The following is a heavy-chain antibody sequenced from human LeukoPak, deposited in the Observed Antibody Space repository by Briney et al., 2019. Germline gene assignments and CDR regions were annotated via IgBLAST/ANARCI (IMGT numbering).Heavy chain of an antibody. Sequence: GRSLRLSCAASGFTFSDYYMSWIRQAPGKGLEWVSYISSSSSYTNYADSVKGRFTISRDNAKNSLYLQMNSLRAEDTAVYYCARVYRSSGDSYYFDYWGQGTLVTVSS. CDR1: GFTFSDYY. J-gene: IGHJ4*02. V-gene: IGHV3-11*06. CDR3: ARVYRSSGDSYYFDY. D-gene: IGHD6-19*01. CDR2: ISSSSSYT.